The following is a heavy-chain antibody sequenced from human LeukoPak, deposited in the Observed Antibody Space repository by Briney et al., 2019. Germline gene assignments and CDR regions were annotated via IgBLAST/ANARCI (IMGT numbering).Heavy chain of an antibody. CDR1: GFTFNAYN. J-gene: IGHJ4*02. D-gene: IGHD3-10*01. V-gene: IGHV1-2*02. Sequence: ASVKVSCKASGFTFNAYNIHWVRQAPGQGLEWMGWINPKSGGANYAQKFQGRVTMTTDTSTSTAYMELRSLRSDDTAVYYCARDLGFYGSGSSSSDYWGQGTLVTVSS. CDR3: ARDLGFYGSGSSSSDY. CDR2: INPKSGGA.